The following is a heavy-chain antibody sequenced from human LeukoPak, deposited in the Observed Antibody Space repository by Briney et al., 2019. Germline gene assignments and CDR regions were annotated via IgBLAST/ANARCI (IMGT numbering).Heavy chain of an antibody. CDR3: ASQRAISRSAYGLDV. CDR1: GFTVSSTY. Sequence: GGSLGLSCAASGFTVSSTYMSWVRQAPGKGLEWVSVIYTGGSTFYADSVKGRFTISRDTSTNTLYLQMNSLRGEDTAVYYCASQRAISRSAYGLDVWGQGTTVTVSS. D-gene: IGHD6-13*01. CDR2: IYTGGST. J-gene: IGHJ6*02. V-gene: IGHV3-66*02.